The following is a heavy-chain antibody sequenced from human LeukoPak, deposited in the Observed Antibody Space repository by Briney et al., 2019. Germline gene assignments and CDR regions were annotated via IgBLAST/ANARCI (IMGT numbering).Heavy chain of an antibody. D-gene: IGHD4-17*01. CDR1: GYTFTSYA. Sequence: ASVKVSCKASGYTFTSYAMHWVRQAPGQRLEWMGWVNGGNGNTKYSQKFQGRLTITRDTSASTAYMELSSLRSEDTAVYYCARNKCGDYDFDYWGQGTLVTVSS. CDR3: ARNKCGDYDFDY. CDR2: VNGGNGNT. J-gene: IGHJ4*02. V-gene: IGHV1-3*01.